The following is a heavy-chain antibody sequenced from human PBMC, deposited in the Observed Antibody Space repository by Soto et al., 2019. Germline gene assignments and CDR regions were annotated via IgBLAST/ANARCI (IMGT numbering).Heavy chain of an antibody. CDR1: GFSFSSYA. Sequence: GGSLRLSCAASGFSFSSYAMHWVRQAPGKGLEFVSAISSNGGSTYHANSVKGRFTISRDNSKNTLYLQMGSLRPEDSAVYYCARDRHSYSTSFDFWGQGTLVTVSS. CDR3: ARDRHSYSTSFDF. V-gene: IGHV3-64*01. CDR2: ISSNGGST. J-gene: IGHJ4*02. D-gene: IGHD6-6*01.